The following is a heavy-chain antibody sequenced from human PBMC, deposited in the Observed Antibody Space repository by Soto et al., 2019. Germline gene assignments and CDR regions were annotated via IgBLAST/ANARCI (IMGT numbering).Heavy chain of an antibody. CDR1: GFTLSSYA. J-gene: IGHJ4*02. CDR3: ARDLHRYSGYDYVDY. CDR2: ISSSSSYT. V-gene: IGHV3-11*05. Sequence: GGSLRLSCAASGFTLSSYAMSWVRQAPGKGLEWVSYISSSSSYTNYADSVKGRFTISRDNAKNSLYLQMNSLRAEDTAVYYCARDLHRYSGYDYVDYWGQGTLVTVSS. D-gene: IGHD5-12*01.